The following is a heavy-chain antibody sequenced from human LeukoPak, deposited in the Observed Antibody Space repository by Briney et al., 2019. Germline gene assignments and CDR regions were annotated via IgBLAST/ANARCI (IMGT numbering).Heavy chain of an antibody. CDR1: GYTFTRYY. J-gene: IGHJ4*02. CDR2: IKPSGGSA. V-gene: IGHV1-46*01. Sequence: KPGASVKVSCKASGYTFTRYYMHWVRQAPGQGLEWMGIIKPSGGSARYAQKFKGRVTMTRDKSKSTLYMQVSSLRSEDTAVYYCARLADYDSSGYLSYWGQGTLVTVSS. D-gene: IGHD3-22*01. CDR3: ARLADYDSSGYLSY.